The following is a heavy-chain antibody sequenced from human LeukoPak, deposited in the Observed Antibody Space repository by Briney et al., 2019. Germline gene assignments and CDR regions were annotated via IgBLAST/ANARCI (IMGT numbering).Heavy chain of an antibody. CDR1: GFNFRMHA. Sequence: PGRSLTLSCSASGFNFRMHAMHSVRQAPGKGLEWVAMIWRGGNYKFYVDSVKGRSTIFRDDSRSMLYLQMDSLTAEDTAVYYCVIDPPDSGWAFWSWGQGALVTVSS. V-gene: IGHV3-33*01. J-gene: IGHJ5*02. CDR2: IWRGGNYK. D-gene: IGHD6-19*01. CDR3: VIDPPDSGWAFWS.